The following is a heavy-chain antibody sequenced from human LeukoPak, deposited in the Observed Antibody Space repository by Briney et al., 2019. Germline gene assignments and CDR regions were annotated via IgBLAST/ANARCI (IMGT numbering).Heavy chain of an antibody. CDR1: GFTFSLYG. CDR2: ISYHGNNK. Sequence: PGGSLRLSCAASGFTFSLYGMHWVRQAPGKGLEWVAVISYHGNNKYYADSVKGRLTISRDNSKNTLYLQMNSLRAEDTAVYYCARCPESSGYYYELDSWGQGTLVTVSS. CDR3: ARCPESSGYYYELDS. D-gene: IGHD3-22*01. V-gene: IGHV3-30*03. J-gene: IGHJ4*02.